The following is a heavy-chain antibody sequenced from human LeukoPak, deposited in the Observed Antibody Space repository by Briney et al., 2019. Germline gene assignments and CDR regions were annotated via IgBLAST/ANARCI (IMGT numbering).Heavy chain of an antibody. D-gene: IGHD3-9*01. J-gene: IGHJ4*02. CDR2: ISWNSGSI. V-gene: IGHV3-9*01. Sequence: GGSLRLSCAASGFTFDDYGMHWVGQAPGKGVEGVSGISWNSGSIGYPASVNGRFTISRDNAKNSLYLQMNSLTAEDTALYYCANDQYFDFLTGYFAYWGQGSLVTVSS. CDR1: GFTFDDYG. CDR3: ANDQYFDFLTGYFAY.